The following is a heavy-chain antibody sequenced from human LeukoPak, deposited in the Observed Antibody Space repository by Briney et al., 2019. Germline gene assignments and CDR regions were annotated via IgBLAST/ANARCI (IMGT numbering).Heavy chain of an antibody. Sequence: GGSLRLSCAASGFTFSSFGLNWVRQAPGKGLEWVSYISNSGTPVYYADSVRARFTFSRDNAKNSLYLQMNSLRAEDTAVYYCARDLVSGAYTFDIWAPERLLTVSS. V-gene: IGHV3-48*03. CDR1: GFTFSSFG. J-gene: IGHJ3*02. CDR3: ARDLVSGAYTFDI. D-gene: IGHD3-16*01. CDR2: ISNSGTPV.